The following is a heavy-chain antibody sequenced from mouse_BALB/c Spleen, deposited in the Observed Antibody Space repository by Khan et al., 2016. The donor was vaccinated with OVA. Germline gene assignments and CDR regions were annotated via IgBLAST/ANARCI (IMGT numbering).Heavy chain of an antibody. D-gene: IGHD2-14*01. Sequence: EVELVESGGGLVKPGGSLKLSCAASGFTFSDYYMYWVRQTPEKRLEWVATISDGGSYTSYPDSVKGRFTISRDNAKNNLYLQMSSLKSEDTAMYYCGRGGYGSFAYWGQGTLVTVSA. V-gene: IGHV5-4*02. CDR2: ISDGGSYT. J-gene: IGHJ3*01. CDR1: GFTFSDYY. CDR3: GRGGYGSFAY.